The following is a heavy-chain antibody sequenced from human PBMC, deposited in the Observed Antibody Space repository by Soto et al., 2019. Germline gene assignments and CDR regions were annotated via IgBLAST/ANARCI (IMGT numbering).Heavy chain of an antibody. D-gene: IGHD5-12*01. CDR2: INPSGAST. V-gene: IGHV1-46*01. J-gene: IGHJ4*01. Sequence: ASVKLSCKASGYTFTSYYIHWVRQAPGQGLEWVGLINPSGASTTYAQKFQGRVTMTRDTSTSTVYMELNSLRSEDTAVYFCARDAQIGHGYSAYHTYWGQ. CDR3: ARDAQIGHGYSAYHTY. CDR1: GYTFTSYY.